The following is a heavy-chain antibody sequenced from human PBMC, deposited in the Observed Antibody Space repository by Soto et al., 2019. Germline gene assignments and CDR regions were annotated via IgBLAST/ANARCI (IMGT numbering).Heavy chain of an antibody. Sequence: GSLRLSCAASGFTFSSSAMSWVRQAPGKGLEWVAAIGGTDGKTYYADSVKGRFTISRDNSENTLYLQMSRLRAEDTAVYFCAKGMFSSSPAAAGSFDYWGQGALVTVSS. V-gene: IGHV3-23*01. CDR2: IGGTDGKT. J-gene: IGHJ4*02. CDR3: AKGMFSSSPAAAGSFDY. D-gene: IGHD3-10*01. CDR1: GFTFSSSA.